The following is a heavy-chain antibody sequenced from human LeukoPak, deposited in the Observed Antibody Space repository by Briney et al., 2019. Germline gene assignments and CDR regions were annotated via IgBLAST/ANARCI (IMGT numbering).Heavy chain of an antibody. CDR2: IIPIFGTA. CDR3: ARAGRVFKDAFDI. CDR1: GGTFSSYA. J-gene: IGHJ3*02. Sequence: SVKVSCKASGGTFSSYAISWVRQAPGQGLEWMGGIIPIFGTANYAQKFQGRVTITTDESTSTAYMELSSLRSEDTAVYYCARAGRVFKDAFDIWGQGTMVTVSS. D-gene: IGHD6-13*01. V-gene: IGHV1-69*05.